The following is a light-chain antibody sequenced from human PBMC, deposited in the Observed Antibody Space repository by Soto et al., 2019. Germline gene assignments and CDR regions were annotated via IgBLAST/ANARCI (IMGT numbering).Light chain of an antibody. CDR1: QSVSSSH. V-gene: IGKV3-20*01. Sequence: EIVLTQSPATLSLSPGERATLSCRASQSVSSSHLAWYQQKPGQAPRLLIYGASSRATGIPDRFSGSGSGTGFTLTISRLEPEDFAVYYCQQYGSSPETFGQGTKVEIK. CDR2: GAS. CDR3: QQYGSSPET. J-gene: IGKJ1*01.